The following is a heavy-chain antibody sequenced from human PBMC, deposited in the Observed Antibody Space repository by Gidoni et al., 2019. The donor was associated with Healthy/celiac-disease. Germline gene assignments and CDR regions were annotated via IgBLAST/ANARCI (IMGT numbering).Heavy chain of an antibody. Sequence: EVQLLESGGGLVQPGGSLRLSCAASGFTFSSYAMSWVRQAPGKGLEWVSAISGSGGSTYYADSVKGRFTISRDNSKNTLYLQMNSLRAEDTAVYYCAKASPGYCSGGSCYSDYWGQGTLVTVSS. CDR1: GFTFSSYA. CDR2: ISGSGGST. D-gene: IGHD2-15*01. CDR3: AKASPGYCSGGSCYSDY. V-gene: IGHV3-23*01. J-gene: IGHJ4*02.